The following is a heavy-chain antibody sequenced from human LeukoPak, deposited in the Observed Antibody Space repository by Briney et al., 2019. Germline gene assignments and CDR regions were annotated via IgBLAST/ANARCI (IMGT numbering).Heavy chain of an antibody. V-gene: IGHV4-34*01. CDR1: GESFSGYY. Sequence: SETLSLICAVYGESFSGYYWSWIRQPPGKGLEWIGEINHSGSTNYNPSLKSRVTISVDTSKNQFSLKLSSVTAADTAVYYCARGGGTAALDYWGQGTLVTVSS. CDR2: INHSGST. CDR3: ARGGGTAALDY. D-gene: IGHD6-6*01. J-gene: IGHJ4*02.